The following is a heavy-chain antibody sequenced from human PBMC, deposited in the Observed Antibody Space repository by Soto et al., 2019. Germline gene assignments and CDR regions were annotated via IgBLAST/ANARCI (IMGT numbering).Heavy chain of an antibody. D-gene: IGHD1-1*01. CDR1: GFTFSSFV. CDR2: ITGGGDTT. V-gene: IGHV3-23*01. CDR3: AKGGSGPLTSFDA. J-gene: IGHJ4*02. Sequence: PGGSLRLSCAASGFTFSSFVMSWVRQAPGKGLEWVSGITGGGDTTYYADSVKGRFTISRDNSKNTLFVQMVSLRVEDTAVYYCAKGGSGPLTSFDAWGQGTXVTVSS.